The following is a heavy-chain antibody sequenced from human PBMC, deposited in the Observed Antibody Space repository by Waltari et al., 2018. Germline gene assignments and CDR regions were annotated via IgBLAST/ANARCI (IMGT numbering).Heavy chain of an antibody. J-gene: IGHJ4*02. V-gene: IGHV4-61*01. CDR1: GGSVNSASYY. D-gene: IGHD6-19*01. CDR2: IYYSGST. Sequence: QVQLQESGPGLVKPSETLSLTCTVSGGSVNSASYYWTWIRQPPGKGLEWIAYIYYSGSTNYHPSLESRVTISVDTSKNQFSLNLYSVTAADTAVYYCARGAGAVAGHTYFDYWGQGTLVTVSS. CDR3: ARGAGAVAGHTYFDY.